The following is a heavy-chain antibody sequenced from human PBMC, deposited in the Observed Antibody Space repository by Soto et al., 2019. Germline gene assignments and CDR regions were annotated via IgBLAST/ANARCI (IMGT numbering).Heavy chain of an antibody. J-gene: IGHJ4*02. Sequence: GASVKVSCKASGFTFTSSAVQWVRQARGQRLEWIGWIVVGSGDTNYAQKFQERVTITRDMSTGTAYMELSSLRSEDTAVYYCAADPGWRDYDFWSGYYIFDYWGQGTLVTVSS. CDR1: GFTFTSSA. CDR2: IVVGSGDT. D-gene: IGHD3-3*01. CDR3: AADPGWRDYDFWSGYYIFDY. V-gene: IGHV1-58*01.